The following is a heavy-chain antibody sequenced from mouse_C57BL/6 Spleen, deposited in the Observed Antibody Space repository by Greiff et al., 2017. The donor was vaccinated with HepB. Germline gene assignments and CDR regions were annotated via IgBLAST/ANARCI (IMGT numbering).Heavy chain of an antibody. CDR2: IYPGSGNT. J-gene: IGHJ3*01. D-gene: IGHD2-5*01. CDR1: GYTFTDYY. CDR3: ARDSNFAY. V-gene: IGHV1-76*01. Sequence: QVQLKQSGAELVRPGASVKLSCKASGYTFTDYYINWVKQRPGQGLEWIARIYPGSGNTYYNEKFKGKATLTAEKSSSTAYMQLSSLTSEDSAVYFCARDSNFAYWGQGTLVTVSA.